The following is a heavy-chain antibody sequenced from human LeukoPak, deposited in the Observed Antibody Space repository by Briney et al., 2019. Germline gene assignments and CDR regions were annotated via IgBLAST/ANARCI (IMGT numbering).Heavy chain of an antibody. CDR2: INPNSGDT. J-gene: IGHJ5*02. Sequence: GASVKVSCKASGYTFTGYYMHWVRQAPGQGLEWMGWINPNSGDTNYAQKFQGRVTMTRDTSISTAYMELSSLRSDDTAVYYCARVAYDFWSGYDPWGQGTLVTVSS. D-gene: IGHD3-3*01. CDR1: GYTFTGYY. V-gene: IGHV1-2*02. CDR3: ARVAYDFWSGYDP.